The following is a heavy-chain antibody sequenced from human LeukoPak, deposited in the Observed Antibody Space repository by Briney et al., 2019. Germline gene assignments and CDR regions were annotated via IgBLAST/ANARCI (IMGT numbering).Heavy chain of an antibody. Sequence: PSETLSLTCAVYGGSFSGYYWSWIRQPPGKGLEWIGEINHSGSTNYNPSLKSRVTISVDKSKNQFSLKLSSVTAADTAVYYCARIRGYSYGSGRYYYYGMDVWGQGTTVTVSS. V-gene: IGHV4-34*01. CDR3: ARIRGYSYGSGRYYYYGMDV. D-gene: IGHD5-18*01. CDR1: GGSFSGYY. CDR2: INHSGST. J-gene: IGHJ6*02.